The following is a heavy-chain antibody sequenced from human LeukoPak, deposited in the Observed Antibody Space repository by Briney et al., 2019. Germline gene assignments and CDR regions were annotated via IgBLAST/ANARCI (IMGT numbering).Heavy chain of an antibody. D-gene: IGHD2-2*01. CDR3: ARSYCSSTSCSRSPNWFDP. CDR1: GGTFSSYA. V-gene: IGHV1-69*13. J-gene: IGHJ5*02. Sequence: SVKVSCKASGGTFSSYAISWVRQAPGQGLEWMGGSIPIFGTANYAQKFQGRVTITADESTSTAYMELSSLRSEDTAVYYCARSYCSSTSCSRSPNWFDPWGQGTLVTVSS. CDR2: SIPIFGTA.